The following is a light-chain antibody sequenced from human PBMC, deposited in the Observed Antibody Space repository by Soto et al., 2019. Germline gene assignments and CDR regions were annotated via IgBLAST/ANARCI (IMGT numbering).Light chain of an antibody. V-gene: IGKV3-15*01. Sequence: EVLMTQSPATLSVSPGERATLSCRASQSVRSSVAWYQQKPGQAPRLLIYGASTRATGIPARIRGSGSGTEFTLTISSLLSEEFAVYYCQQFNNLTQTFGQGTKEEI. CDR1: QSVRSS. J-gene: IGKJ1*01. CDR2: GAS. CDR3: QQFNNLTQT.